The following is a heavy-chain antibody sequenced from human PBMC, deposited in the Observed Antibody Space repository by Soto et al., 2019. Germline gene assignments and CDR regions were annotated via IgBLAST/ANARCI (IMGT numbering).Heavy chain of an antibody. J-gene: IGHJ6*02. Sequence: QVQLVQSGAEVMKPGASVKVSCKASGYTFTRSGISWVRQAPGQGPEWMGWISSYNGDTNYAQTFQGRVTMTTDTSTSTAYMELRSLRSDDTAVYYCAREGVAPYYYYGMDVWGQGTPVTVSS. CDR2: ISSYNGDT. D-gene: IGHD5-12*01. CDR3: AREGVAPYYYYGMDV. CDR1: GYTFTRSG. V-gene: IGHV1-18*01.